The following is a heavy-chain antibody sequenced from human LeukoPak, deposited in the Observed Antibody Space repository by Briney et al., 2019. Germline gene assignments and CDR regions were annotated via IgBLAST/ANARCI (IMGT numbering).Heavy chain of an antibody. CDR2: ISGSGGST. V-gene: IGHV3-23*01. CDR3: AKLRGSSNY. CDR1: GFTFSSYA. D-gene: IGHD1-26*01. Sequence: GGSLRLSCAAYGFTFSSYAMSWVRQAPGKGLEWVSAISGSGGSTYYADSVKGRFTIPRDNPKNTLYLQMNSLRAEDTAVYYCAKLRGSSNYWGQGTLVTVSS. J-gene: IGHJ4*02.